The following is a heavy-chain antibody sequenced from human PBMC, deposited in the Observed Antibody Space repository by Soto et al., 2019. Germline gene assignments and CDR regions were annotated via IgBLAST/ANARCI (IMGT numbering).Heavy chain of an antibody. CDR2: IDNEGSGT. CDR3: TTVFEY. Sequence: EVQLVESGGGLVQPGGSRRLSGEPPGFILTNYWRTWVGQAPGKGWGWVSRIDNEGSGTSYADSVKGRFTISRDNAKNTVYLQMNSLRAEDTAVYYCTTVFEYWGQGTLVTVSS. CDR1: GFILTNYW. V-gene: IGHV3-74*01. J-gene: IGHJ4*02.